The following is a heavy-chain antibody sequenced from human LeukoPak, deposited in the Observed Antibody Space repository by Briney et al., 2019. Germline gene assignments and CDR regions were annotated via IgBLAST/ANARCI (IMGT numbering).Heavy chain of an antibody. CDR1: GFTFSSYA. V-gene: IGHV3-23*01. Sequence: PGGSLRLSCAASGFTFSSYAMSWVRQAPGKGLEWISAIGSGGDRTYYADSVKGRFTISRDISKNTLYLQMSSLRAEDTAIYYCAKNWRGESYQVDYWGQGTLVTVSS. J-gene: IGHJ4*02. CDR3: AKNWRGESYQVDY. D-gene: IGHD1-26*01. CDR2: IGSGGDRT.